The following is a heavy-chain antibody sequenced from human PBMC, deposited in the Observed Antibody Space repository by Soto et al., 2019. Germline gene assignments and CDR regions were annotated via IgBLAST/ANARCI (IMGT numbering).Heavy chain of an antibody. CDR3: ARDYLSSKSSLSYFDY. V-gene: IGHV1-46*01. D-gene: IGHD2-2*01. CDR1: GYNFISHY. Sequence: QVLLVQSGAEVTRPGASLKVSCKASGYNFISHYIHWVRPDPGQGLEWMGFINPSGGSTTHAQNFQGRLSMTRDTSTSTVYMELSGLRSEDAAVYYCARDYLSSKSSLSYFDYWGQGTLVTVSS. CDR2: INPSGGST. J-gene: IGHJ4*02.